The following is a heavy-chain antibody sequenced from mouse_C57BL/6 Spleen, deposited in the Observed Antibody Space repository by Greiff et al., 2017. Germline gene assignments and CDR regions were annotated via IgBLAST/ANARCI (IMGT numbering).Heavy chain of an antibody. CDR3: ARDGNYFYAMDY. D-gene: IGHD2-1*01. CDR1: GYSITSGYD. Sequence: DVKLQESGPGMVKPSQSLSLTCTITGYSITSGYDWHWIRHFPGNKLEWMGYISYSGSTNYNPSLKSRISITHDTSKNHFFLKLNSVTTEDTATYYCARDGNYFYAMDYWGQGTSVTVSS. V-gene: IGHV3-1*01. CDR2: ISYSGST. J-gene: IGHJ4*01.